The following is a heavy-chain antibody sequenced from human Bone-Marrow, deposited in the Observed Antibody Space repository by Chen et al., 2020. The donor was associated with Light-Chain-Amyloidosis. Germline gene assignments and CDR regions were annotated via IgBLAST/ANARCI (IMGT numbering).Heavy chain of an antibody. D-gene: IGHD2-21*01. Sequence: GYTFPNYWIGWVRQMPGKGLEWMGVIYPDDSDARYSPSFEGQVTISADKSITTAYLQWRSLKASDTAMYYCARRRDCYNFDYWGQGTLVTVSS. J-gene: IGHJ4*02. CDR3: ARRRDCYNFDY. V-gene: IGHV5-51*01. CDR2: IYPDDSDA. CDR1: GYTFPNYW.